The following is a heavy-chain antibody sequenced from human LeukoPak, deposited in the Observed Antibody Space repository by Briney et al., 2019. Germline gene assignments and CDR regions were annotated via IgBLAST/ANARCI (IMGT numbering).Heavy chain of an antibody. CDR3: ARYPHDYGVLRDAFDI. Sequence: PSETLSLTCTVSGGSIRSDYWSWLRQPPGKGLEWIGRIYTSGSTNYNPSLKSRVTISVDTSKNQFSLKLSSVTAADTAVYYCARYPHDYGVLRDAFDIWGQGTMVTVSS. D-gene: IGHD4-17*01. CDR1: GGSIRSDY. V-gene: IGHV4-4*08. J-gene: IGHJ3*02. CDR2: IYTSGST.